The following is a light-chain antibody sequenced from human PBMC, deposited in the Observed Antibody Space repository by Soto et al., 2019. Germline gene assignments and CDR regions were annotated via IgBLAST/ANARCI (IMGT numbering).Light chain of an antibody. Sequence: DIQMTQSPSTLSGSVGDRATITCRASQTISSWWAWYQQKPGKAPKLLIYKASNLKSGVPSRFSGSGSGTAFTLTISSLQPDDFATYYCQHYNSYSAAFGQGTKVELK. CDR1: QTISSW. CDR3: QHYNSYSAA. CDR2: KAS. J-gene: IGKJ1*01. V-gene: IGKV1-5*03.